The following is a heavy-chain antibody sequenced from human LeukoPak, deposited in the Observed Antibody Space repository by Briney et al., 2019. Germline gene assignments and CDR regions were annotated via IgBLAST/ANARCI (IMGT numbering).Heavy chain of an antibody. D-gene: IGHD6-19*01. CDR3: AKVRPTRFVESSGWLELGR. Sequence: PGETLTLSCAASGFTFDDYAMHWVRQAPGKGLEWVSLISGDGSRTYYADSVKGRFTISRDNSKNSLYLQMNSLRTEDTAFYYCAKVRPTRFVESSGWLELGRWGQGTLVTVSS. V-gene: IGHV3-43*02. J-gene: IGHJ4*02. CDR1: GFTFDDYA. CDR2: ISGDGSRT.